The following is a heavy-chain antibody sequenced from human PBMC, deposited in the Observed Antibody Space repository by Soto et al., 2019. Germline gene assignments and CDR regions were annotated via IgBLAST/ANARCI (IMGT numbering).Heavy chain of an antibody. Sequence: GESLKISCQGSGYSFTSYWIGWVRQMPGKGLEWMGIIYPGDSDTRYSPSFQGQVTISADKSISTAYLQWSSLKASDTAMYYCARGLITTWLDFDYWGQGTLVTVSS. CDR2: IYPGDSDT. D-gene: IGHD4-4*01. V-gene: IGHV5-51*01. CDR3: ARGLITTWLDFDY. J-gene: IGHJ4*02. CDR1: GYSFTSYW.